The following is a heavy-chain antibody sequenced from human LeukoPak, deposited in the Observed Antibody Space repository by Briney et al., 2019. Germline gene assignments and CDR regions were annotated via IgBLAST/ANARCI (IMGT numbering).Heavy chain of an antibody. Sequence: ASVKVSCKASGGTFSSYAISWVRQAPGQGLEWMGWISAYNGNTNCAQKLQGRVTMTTDTSTSTAYMELRSLRSDDTAVYYCAVGEVAVAGLYYFDYWGQGTLVTVSP. V-gene: IGHV1-18*01. J-gene: IGHJ4*02. D-gene: IGHD6-19*01. CDR1: GGTFSSYA. CDR2: ISAYNGNT. CDR3: AVGEVAVAGLYYFDY.